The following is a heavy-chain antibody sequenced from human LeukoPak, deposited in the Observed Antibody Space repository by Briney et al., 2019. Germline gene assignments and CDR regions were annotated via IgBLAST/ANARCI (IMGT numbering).Heavy chain of an antibody. CDR2: IIPIFGTA. V-gene: IGHV1-69*13. CDR3: ARVGYYDSSGYPLLGY. CDR1: GGTFSSYA. D-gene: IGHD3-22*01. J-gene: IGHJ4*02. Sequence: SVKVSCKASGGTFSSYAISWVRQAPGQGLEWMGGIIPIFGTANYAQKFQGRVTITADESTSTAYMELSSLRSEDTAVYYCARVGYYDSSGYPLLGYWGRGTLVTVSS.